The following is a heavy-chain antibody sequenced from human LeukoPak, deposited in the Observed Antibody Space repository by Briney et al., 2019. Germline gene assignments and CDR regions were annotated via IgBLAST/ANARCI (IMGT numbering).Heavy chain of an antibody. Sequence: ASVKVSCKASGYTFTSHDINRVRQATGQGLEWMGWMNPNSGYTGYEQKFQGRVTMTRDTSTSTAYMELSSLRSEDTAVYYCAGGGSSYNDEHEEFDYWGQGTVVTVSS. CDR1: GYTFTSHD. V-gene: IGHV1-8*01. CDR3: AGGGSSYNDEHEEFDY. D-gene: IGHD3-22*01. CDR2: MNPNSGYT. J-gene: IGHJ4*02.